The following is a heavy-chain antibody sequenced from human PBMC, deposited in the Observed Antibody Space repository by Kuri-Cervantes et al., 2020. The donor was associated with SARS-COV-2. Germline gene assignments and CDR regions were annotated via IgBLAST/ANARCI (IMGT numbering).Heavy chain of an antibody. V-gene: IGHV1-2*02. D-gene: IGHD2-2*02. J-gene: IGHJ3*02. CDR3: AIPETLRPYCSSTSCYTDDAFDI. CDR1: GYTFTGYY. Sequence: GESLKISCKASGYTFTGYYMHWVRQAPGQGLEWMGWINPNSGGTNYAQKFQGRVTMTRDTSTSTVYMELSSLRSDDTAVYYCAIPETLRPYCSSTSCYTDDAFDIWGQGTMVTVSS. CDR2: INPNSGGT.